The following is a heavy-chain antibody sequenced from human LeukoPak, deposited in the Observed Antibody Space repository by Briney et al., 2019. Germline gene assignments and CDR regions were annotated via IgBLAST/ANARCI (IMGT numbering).Heavy chain of an antibody. CDR1: GGSFSGYH. CDR3: ARCGIAAAGTSYYYYYMDV. J-gene: IGHJ6*03. D-gene: IGHD6-13*01. Sequence: SETLSLTCAVYGGSFSGYHWSWIRQPPGKGLEWIGEINHSGSTNYNPSLKSRVTISVDTSKNQFSLKLSSVTAADTAVYYCARCGIAAAGTSYYYYYMDVWGKGTTVTVSS. V-gene: IGHV4-34*01. CDR2: INHSGST.